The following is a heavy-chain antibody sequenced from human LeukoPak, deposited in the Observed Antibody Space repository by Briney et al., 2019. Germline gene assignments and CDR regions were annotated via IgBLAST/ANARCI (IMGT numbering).Heavy chain of an antibody. J-gene: IGHJ4*02. CDR3: ARDAFSDGSSYIFSY. V-gene: IGHV3-21*01. Sequence: GESLRLSCAASGFTFSTYSMNWVRQAPGKGLEWVSSISSRSHIYYADSMKGRFTISRDNAKNSLYLQMNSLRAEDTAVYCCARDAFSDGSSYIFSYWGQGTLVTVS. CDR1: GFTFSTYS. D-gene: IGHD2-15*01. CDR2: ISSRSHI.